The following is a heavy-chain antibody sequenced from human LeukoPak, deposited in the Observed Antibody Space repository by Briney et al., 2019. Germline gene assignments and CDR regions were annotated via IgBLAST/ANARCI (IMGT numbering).Heavy chain of an antibody. J-gene: IGHJ4*02. CDR2: IYYSGSA. Sequence: SETLSLTCTVSGGSVNSGTWYWSWIRQPPGKGLEWIGDIYYSGSAYYNPSLKSRVTMSVDTSKNQFSLKLSSVTAADTAVYYCARVSTDGSGSYYNFGFDYWGQGTLVTVSS. CDR3: ARVSTDGSGSYYNFGFDY. V-gene: IGHV4-39*07. CDR1: GGSVNSGTWY. D-gene: IGHD3-10*01.